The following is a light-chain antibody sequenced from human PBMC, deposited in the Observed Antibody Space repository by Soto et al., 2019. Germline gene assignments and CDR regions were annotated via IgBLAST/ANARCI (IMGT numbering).Light chain of an antibody. J-gene: IGKJ2*01. CDR2: GAS. CDR3: QQYDNWPPFT. CDR1: QSISNN. V-gene: IGKV3-15*01. Sequence: EIVMTQSPATLSVSPGGSATLSCRANQSISNNFAWYQQRPGQAPRLLIYGASTRATGIPARFSGGGSGTDFTLTISSLQSEEFAVYHCQQYDNWPPFTFGQGTKLEIK.